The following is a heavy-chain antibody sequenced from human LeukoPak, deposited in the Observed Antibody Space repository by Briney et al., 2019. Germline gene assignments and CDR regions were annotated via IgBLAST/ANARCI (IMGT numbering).Heavy chain of an antibody. V-gene: IGHV4-61*05. CDR2: IYYSGST. CDR3: ARYGSGSYSDDHFQH. J-gene: IGHJ1*01. Sequence: SETLSLTCTVSGGSISSSSSCWGWIRQPPGKGLEWIGFIYYSGSTKYNPSLKSRVTISVDTSKNQFSLKLTSVTAADTAVYYCARYGSGSYSDDHFQHWGQGTLVTVSS. CDR1: GGSISSSSSC. D-gene: IGHD3-10*01.